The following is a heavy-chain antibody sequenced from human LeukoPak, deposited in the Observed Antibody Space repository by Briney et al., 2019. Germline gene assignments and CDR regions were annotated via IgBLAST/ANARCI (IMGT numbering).Heavy chain of an antibody. Sequence: GGSLRLSCAASGFTFSSYWMHWVRQAPGKGLVWVSRINSDGSSTSYADSVKGRFTISRDNAKNTLYLQMNSLRAEDTAVYYCARERYFDPLYGMDVWGQGTTVTVSS. D-gene: IGHD3-9*01. CDR1: GFTFSSYW. CDR2: INSDGSST. CDR3: ARERYFDPLYGMDV. J-gene: IGHJ6*02. V-gene: IGHV3-74*01.